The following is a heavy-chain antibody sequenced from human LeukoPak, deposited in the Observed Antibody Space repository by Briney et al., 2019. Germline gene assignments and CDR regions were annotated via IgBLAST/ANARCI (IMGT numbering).Heavy chain of an antibody. Sequence: SETLSLTCDVYGGSFSGYYWSWIRQPPGKGLEWIGEINHSGSTDYNPSLKSRVTISVDTSKNQFSLKLSPVTAADTAVYYCARGQRSSSWYYYYGMDVWGQGTTVTVSS. CDR2: INHSGST. V-gene: IGHV4-34*01. J-gene: IGHJ6*02. CDR1: GGSFSGYY. D-gene: IGHD6-13*01. CDR3: ARGQRSSSWYYYYGMDV.